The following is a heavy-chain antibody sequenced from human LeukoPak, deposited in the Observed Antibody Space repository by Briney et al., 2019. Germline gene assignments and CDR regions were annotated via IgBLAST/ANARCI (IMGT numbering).Heavy chain of an antibody. V-gene: IGHV4-39*07. J-gene: IGHJ4*02. Sequence: SETLSLTCTVSGGSISSSSYYWGWIRQPPGKGLEWIGSIYYSGSTYYNPSLKSRVTISVDTSKNQFSLKLSSVTAADTAVYYCARVYYHSVVDSCFDYWGQGTLVTVSS. CDR1: GGSISSSSYY. CDR3: ARVYYHSVVDSCFDY. CDR2: IYYSGST. D-gene: IGHD3-22*01.